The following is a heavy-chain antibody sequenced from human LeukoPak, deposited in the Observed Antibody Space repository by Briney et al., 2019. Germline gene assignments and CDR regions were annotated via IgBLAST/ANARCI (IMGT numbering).Heavy chain of an antibody. CDR2: IHYSGST. V-gene: IGHV4-59*01. D-gene: IGHD2-8*01. CDR1: GGSITEYY. J-gene: IGHJ4*02. CDR3: AKYGLCSFDS. Sequence: SETLSLTCTVSGGSITEYYWSWIRQPPGKGLQWIGYIHYSGSTNSNPSLKSRVTMSVDTSKNQFSLKLASVTAADTAVYYCAKYGLCSFDSWGQGTLVTASS.